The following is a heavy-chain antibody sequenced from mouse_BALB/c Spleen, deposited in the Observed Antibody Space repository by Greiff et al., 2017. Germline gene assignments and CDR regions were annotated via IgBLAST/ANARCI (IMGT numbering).Heavy chain of an antibody. V-gene: IGHV1-7*01. CDR1: GYTFTSYW. J-gene: IGHJ1*01. D-gene: IGHD1-1*01. Sequence: VQLQQSGAELAKPGASVKMSCKASGYTFTSYWMHWVKQRPGQGLEWIGYINPSTGYTEYNQKFKDKATLTADKSSSTAYMQLSSLTSEDSAVYYCARYRTTDDWYFDVWGAGTTVTVSS. CDR3: ARYRTTDDWYFDV. CDR2: INPSTGYT.